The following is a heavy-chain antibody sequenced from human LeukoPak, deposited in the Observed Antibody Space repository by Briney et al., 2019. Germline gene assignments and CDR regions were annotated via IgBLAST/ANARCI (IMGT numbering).Heavy chain of an antibody. CDR2: INPSGGST. D-gene: IGHD3-22*01. CDR1: GYTFTSYY. CDR3: ARGNPLYYYDSSGSPQYVY. J-gene: IGHJ4*02. V-gene: IGHV1-46*01. Sequence: ASVKVSSKASGYTFTSYYMHWVRQAPGQGLEWMGIINPSGGSTSYAQKFQGRVTMTRDTSTSTVYMELSSLRSEDTAVYYCARGNPLYYYDSSGSPQYVYWGQGTLVTVSS.